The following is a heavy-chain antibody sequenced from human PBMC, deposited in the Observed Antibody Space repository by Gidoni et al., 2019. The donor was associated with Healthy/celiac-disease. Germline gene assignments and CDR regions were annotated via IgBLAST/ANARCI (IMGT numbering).Heavy chain of an antibody. CDR1: GGSISSSSYY. Sequence: STVSGGSISSSSYYWGWIRQPPGKGLEWMGSIYYSGSTYYNPSLKSRVTISVDTSKNQFSLKLSSVTAADTAVYYCARHEPVAGDYWGQGTLVTVSS. D-gene: IGHD6-19*01. CDR2: IYYSGST. CDR3: ARHEPVAGDY. V-gene: IGHV4-39*01. J-gene: IGHJ4*02.